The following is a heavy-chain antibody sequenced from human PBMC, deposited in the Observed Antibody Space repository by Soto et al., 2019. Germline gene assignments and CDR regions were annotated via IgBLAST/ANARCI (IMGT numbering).Heavy chain of an antibody. D-gene: IGHD3-10*01. CDR1: GGSISSSNW. V-gene: IGHV4-4*02. Sequence: PSETLSLTCVVSGGSISSSNWWSWVRQPPGKGLEWIGEIYHTGTTNYDPSLRSRVTISVDKSKNQFSLRLTSVTAADTAIYYCARYYYGSGSYSDYWGPGTLVTVSS. CDR3: ARYYYGSGSYSDY. J-gene: IGHJ4*02. CDR2: IYHTGTT.